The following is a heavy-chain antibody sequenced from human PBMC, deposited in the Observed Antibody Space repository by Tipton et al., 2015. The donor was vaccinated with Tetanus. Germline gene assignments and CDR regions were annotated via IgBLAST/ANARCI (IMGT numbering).Heavy chain of an antibody. CDR2: IYHSGST. CDR3: ARGGQWASFDY. J-gene: IGHJ4*02. CDR1: GGSISSSNW. D-gene: IGHD6-19*01. V-gene: IGHV4-4*02. Sequence: GSLRLSCAVSGGSISSSNWWSWVRQPPGKGLEWIGEIYHSGSTNYNPSLKSRVTMSVDTSKNQFSLKLSSVTAADTAVYYCARGGQWASFDYWGQGTLVTVSS.